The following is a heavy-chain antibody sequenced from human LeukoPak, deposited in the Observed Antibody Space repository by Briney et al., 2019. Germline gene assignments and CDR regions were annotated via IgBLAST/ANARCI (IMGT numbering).Heavy chain of an antibody. CDR2: IFGGEGT. J-gene: IGHJ3*02. V-gene: IGHV3-53*01. CDR3: AREKISGEYNDAFDI. CDR1: GFTVSSNY. Sequence: GGSLRLSCAASGFTVSSNYMSRVRQAPGKGLEWVSVIFGGEGTYYADSVKGRFTISRDNSKNAVYLQMNSLRAEDTAVYYCAREKISGEYNDAFDIWGQGTMVTVSS. D-gene: IGHD7-27*01.